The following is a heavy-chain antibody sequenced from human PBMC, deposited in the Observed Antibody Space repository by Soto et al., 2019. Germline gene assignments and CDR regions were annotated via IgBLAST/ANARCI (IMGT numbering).Heavy chain of an antibody. D-gene: IGHD1-1*01. J-gene: IGHJ3*02. CDR2: IYYTGHT. CDR3: ARGSQLERDALDI. Sequence: QVQLQESGPGLVKPSQTLSLTCSVSGVSINSGGYYWSWIRHHPGKGLEWIGYIYYTGHTFYNPALKSRVAMSLDTSKNQFSLKLSSVTAADAAVYYCARGSQLERDALDIWGQGTMVTVSS. V-gene: IGHV4-31*03. CDR1: GVSINSGGYY.